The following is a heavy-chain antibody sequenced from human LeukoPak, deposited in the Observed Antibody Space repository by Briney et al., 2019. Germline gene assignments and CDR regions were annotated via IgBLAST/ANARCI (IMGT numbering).Heavy chain of an antibody. J-gene: IGHJ4*02. CDR3: ARQTIRYFDY. CDR2: IYYSGST. D-gene: IGHD1-14*01. CDR1: GGSISSSSYY. Sequence: SETVSLTCTVSGGSISSSSYYWGWIRQPPGKGLEWIGSIYYSGSTYYNPSLKSRVTISVDTSKNQFSLKLSSVTAADTAVYYCARQTIRYFDYWGQGTLVTVSS. V-gene: IGHV4-39*01.